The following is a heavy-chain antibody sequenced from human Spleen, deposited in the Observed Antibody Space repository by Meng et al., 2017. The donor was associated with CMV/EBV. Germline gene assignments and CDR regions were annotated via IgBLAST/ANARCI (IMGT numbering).Heavy chain of an antibody. V-gene: IGHV4-61*01. J-gene: IGHJ4*02. CDR2: IYYSGST. Sequence: SETLSLTCTVSGGSVSSGSYYWSWIRQPPGKGLEWIGYIYYSGSTNYNPPLKSRVTISVDTSKNQFSLKLSSVTAADTAVYYCARDLSGGPGDYWGQGTLVTVSS. CDR1: GGSVSSGSYY. D-gene: IGHD3-10*01. CDR3: ARDLSGGPGDY.